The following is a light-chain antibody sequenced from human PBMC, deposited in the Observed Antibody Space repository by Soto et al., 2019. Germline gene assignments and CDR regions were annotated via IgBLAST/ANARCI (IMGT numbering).Light chain of an antibody. CDR3: QQYGSSRRT. V-gene: IGKV3-20*01. CDR2: GSS. CDR1: QSVGSNY. J-gene: IGKJ1*01. Sequence: EIVMTQSPGTLSLSPGERATLSCRASQSVGSNYLAWYQQKPGQAPRLLIYGSSSRATGIPDWFSGSGSGTDFTLTISRLEPEDFAVYYCQQYGSSRRTFGQGTKVEVK.